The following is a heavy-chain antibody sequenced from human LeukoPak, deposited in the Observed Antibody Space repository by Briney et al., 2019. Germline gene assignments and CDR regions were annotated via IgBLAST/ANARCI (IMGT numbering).Heavy chain of an antibody. V-gene: IGHV3-30*02. CDR1: GFTFSTYA. Sequence: GGSLRLSCAASGFTFSTYAMHWVRQAPGKGLEWVAFIWPDGSKKYYADSVKGRFAISRGNSKNTVYLQMNDLRPEDTALYFCAKISSSAESNFDYWGQGTLLTVSS. CDR2: IWPDGSKK. J-gene: IGHJ4*02. CDR3: AKISSSAESNFDY. D-gene: IGHD6-25*01.